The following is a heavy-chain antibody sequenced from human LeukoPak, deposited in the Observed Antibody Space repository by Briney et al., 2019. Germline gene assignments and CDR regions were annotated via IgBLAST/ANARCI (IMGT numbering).Heavy chain of an antibody. Sequence: GGSLRLSCAASGFTFSSYWMHWVRQVPGKGLVWVSRINTDGSITNYADSVKGRSTISRDNAKNTLYLQMNSLRAEDTAVYYCARAVISRSYDYWGQGTLVTVSS. J-gene: IGHJ4*02. CDR3: ARAVISRSYDY. D-gene: IGHD1-26*01. CDR2: INTDGSIT. V-gene: IGHV3-74*01. CDR1: GFTFSSYW.